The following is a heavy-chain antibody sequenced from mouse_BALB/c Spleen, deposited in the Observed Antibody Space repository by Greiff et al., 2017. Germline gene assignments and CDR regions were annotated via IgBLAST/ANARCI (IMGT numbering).Heavy chain of an antibody. V-gene: IGHV5-2*01. CDR1: EYEFPSHD. J-gene: IGHJ3*01. D-gene: IGHD2-1*01. CDR2: INSDGGST. Sequence: EVQGVESGGGLVQPGESLKLSCESNEYEFPSHDMSWVRKTPEKRLELVAAINSDGGSTYYPDTMERRFIISRDNTKKTLYLQMSSLRSEDTALYYCARRDYGNYEGGWFAYWGQGTLVTVSA. CDR3: ARRDYGNYEGGWFAY.